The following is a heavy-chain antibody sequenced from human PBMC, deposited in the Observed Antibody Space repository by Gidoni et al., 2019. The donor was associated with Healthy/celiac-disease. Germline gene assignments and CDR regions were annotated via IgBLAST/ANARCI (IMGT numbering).Heavy chain of an antibody. J-gene: IGHJ4*02. CDR2: INHSGST. CDR3: ARGHRSGYSSGWYSGGFDY. Sequence: QVQLQQWGAGLLKPSETLSLTCAVDGGSLSGYYWSWIRQPPGKGLEWIGEINHSGSTNYNPSLKSRVTISVATSKNQFSLKLSSVTAADTAVYYCARGHRSGYSSGWYSGGFDYWGQGTLVTVSS. V-gene: IGHV4-34*01. D-gene: IGHD6-19*01. CDR1: GGSLSGYY.